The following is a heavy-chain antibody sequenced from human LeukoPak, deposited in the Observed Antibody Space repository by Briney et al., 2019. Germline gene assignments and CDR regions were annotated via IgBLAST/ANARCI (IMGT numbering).Heavy chain of an antibody. CDR1: GYTFTGYY. D-gene: IGHD2-2*02. CDR3: AREVTDIVVVPAAIGEYRYYFDY. J-gene: IGHJ4*02. V-gene: IGHV1-2*02. CDR2: INPNSGGT. Sequence: ASVKVSCKASGYTFTGYYMHWVRQAPGQGLEWMGWINPNSGGTNYAQKFQGRVTMTRDTSIRTAYMELSRLRSDDTAVYYCAREVTDIVVVPAAIGEYRYYFDYWGQGTLVTVSS.